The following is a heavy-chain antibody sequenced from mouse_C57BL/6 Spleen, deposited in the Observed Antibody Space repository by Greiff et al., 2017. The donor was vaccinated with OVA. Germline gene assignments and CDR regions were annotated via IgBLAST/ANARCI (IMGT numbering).Heavy chain of an antibody. CDR3: ARRDEDYAMDY. CDR2: ISSGSSTI. D-gene: IGHD3-3*01. V-gene: IGHV5-17*01. J-gene: IGHJ4*01. CDR1: GFTFSDYG. Sequence: EVKLVESGGGLVKPGGSLKLSCAASGFTFSDYGMHWVRQAPEKGLEWVAYISSGSSTIYYADTVKGRFTISRDNAKNTLFLQMTSLRSEDTAMYYCARRDEDYAMDYWGQGTSVTVSA.